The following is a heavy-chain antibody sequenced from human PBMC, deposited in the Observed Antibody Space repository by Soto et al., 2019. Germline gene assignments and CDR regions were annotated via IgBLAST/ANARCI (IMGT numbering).Heavy chain of an antibody. D-gene: IGHD2-15*01. V-gene: IGHV3-74*01. CDR1: GLTFNRYW. CDR3: AREFCSGGNCYTYYFDP. CDR2: INTDGSNT. Sequence: GGPLRLSCAASGLTFNRYWMQWVRHAPGKGLVWVAHINTDGSNTNYADSVKGRFTISRDNAKSTLFLQMNSLRDEDTAVYYCAREFCSGGNCYTYYFDPWGQGIPVTVSS. J-gene: IGHJ5*02.